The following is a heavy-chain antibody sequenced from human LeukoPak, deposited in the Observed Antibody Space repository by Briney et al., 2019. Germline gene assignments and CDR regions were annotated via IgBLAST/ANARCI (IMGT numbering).Heavy chain of an antibody. V-gene: IGHV5-51*01. CDR1: GYIFTTYR. CDR3: VRHGLGSSWFGFDY. D-gene: IGHD6-13*01. J-gene: IGHJ4*02. Sequence: GESLKISCKGSGYIFTTYRIGWVRQMPGKGLEWMGIIYPGDSDPRCSPSFQGQVTISADKSISTAYLQWSSLKASDSAMYYCVRHGLGSSWFGFDYWGQGTLVTVSS. CDR2: IYPGDSDP.